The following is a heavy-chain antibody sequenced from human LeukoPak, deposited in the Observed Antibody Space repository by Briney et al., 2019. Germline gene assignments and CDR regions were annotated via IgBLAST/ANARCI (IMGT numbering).Heavy chain of an antibody. J-gene: IGHJ6*02. Sequence: QPGGSLRLSCAASGFTFSSYGMHWVRQAPGKGLEWVAFIRYDGSNKYYADSVKGRFTISRDNAKNSLYLQMNSLRVEDTAVYYCARESHHYGSGRYSITNAYYYYYGIDVWGQGTTVTVSS. CDR1: GFTFSSYG. CDR2: IRYDGSNK. CDR3: ARESHHYGSGRYSITNAYYYYYGIDV. V-gene: IGHV3-30*02. D-gene: IGHD3-10*01.